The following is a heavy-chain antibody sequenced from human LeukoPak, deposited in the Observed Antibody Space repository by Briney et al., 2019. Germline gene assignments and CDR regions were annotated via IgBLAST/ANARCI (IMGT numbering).Heavy chain of an antibody. D-gene: IGHD3-22*01. Sequence: GGSLRLSCAASGFTFSSDGMHWVRQAPGKGLEWVAVIWYDGSNKYYADSVKGRFTISRDNSKNTLYLQMNSLRAEDTAVYYCARDVPAYYYDSSGYTDAFDIWGQGTMVTVSS. CDR3: ARDVPAYYYDSSGYTDAFDI. V-gene: IGHV3-33*01. CDR1: GFTFSSDG. J-gene: IGHJ3*02. CDR2: IWYDGSNK.